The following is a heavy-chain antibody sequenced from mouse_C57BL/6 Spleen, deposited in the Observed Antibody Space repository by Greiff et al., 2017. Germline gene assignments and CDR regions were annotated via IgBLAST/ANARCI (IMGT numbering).Heavy chain of an antibody. CDR2: ISYDGSN. D-gene: IGHD1-1*01. V-gene: IGHV3-6*01. Sequence: EVKLMESGPGLVKPSQSLSLTCSVTGYSITSGYYWNWIRQFPGNKLEWMGYISYDGSNNYNPSLKNRISITRDTSKNQFFLKLNSVTTEDTATYYCAMYYYGSSSRYFDVWGTGTTVTVSS. J-gene: IGHJ1*03. CDR1: GYSITSGYY. CDR3: AMYYYGSSSRYFDV.